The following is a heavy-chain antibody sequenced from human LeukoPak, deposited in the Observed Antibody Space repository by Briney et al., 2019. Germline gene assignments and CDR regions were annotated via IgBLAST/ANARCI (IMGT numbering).Heavy chain of an antibody. CDR2: TYYRSKWYN. V-gene: IGHV6-1*01. CDR3: ARAVPYDFWSGYYHRDY. CDR1: GDSVSSNSAA. Sequence: SQTLSLTCAISGDSVSSNSAAWNWIRQSPSRGLEWLGRTYYRSKWYNDYAVSVKSRITINPDTSKNQFSLQLNSVTPEDTAVYYCARAVPYDFWSGYYHRDYWGQGTLVTVSS. J-gene: IGHJ4*02. D-gene: IGHD3-3*01.